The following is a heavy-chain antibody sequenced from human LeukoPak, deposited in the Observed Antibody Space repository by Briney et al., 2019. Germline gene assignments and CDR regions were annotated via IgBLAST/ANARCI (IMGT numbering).Heavy chain of an antibody. CDR3: ARELFYTSGSKSNRVDY. D-gene: IGHD1-26*01. CDR2: INPNGGGT. Sequence: ASVTVSCKASGYTFTGYYIHWVRQAPGQGLEWMGWINPNGGGTNYAQMFQDRVTMTRDTSISTAYMELSRLRSDDTAVYYCARELFYTSGSKSNRVDYWGQGTLVTVSS. J-gene: IGHJ4*02. CDR1: GYTFTGYY. V-gene: IGHV1-2*02.